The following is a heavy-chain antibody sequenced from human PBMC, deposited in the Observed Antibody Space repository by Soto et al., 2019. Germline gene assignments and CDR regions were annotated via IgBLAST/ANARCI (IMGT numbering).Heavy chain of an antibody. J-gene: IGHJ4*02. CDR2: INHSGST. Sequence: QVQLQQWGAGLLKPSETLSLTCAVYGGSFSGYYWSWIRQPPGKGLEWIGEINHSGSTNYSPSLKSRVTISVDTSKNQFSLKLSSVTAADTAVYYCSRGRRTAVTIDYWGQGTLVTVSS. CDR3: SRGRRTAVTIDY. D-gene: IGHD4-17*01. CDR1: GGSFSGYY. V-gene: IGHV4-34*01.